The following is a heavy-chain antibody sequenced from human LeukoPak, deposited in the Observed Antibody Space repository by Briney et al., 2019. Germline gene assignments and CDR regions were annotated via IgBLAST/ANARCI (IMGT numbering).Heavy chain of an antibody. D-gene: IGHD6-19*01. J-gene: IGHJ4*02. CDR3: ARADVGALGLAVAGSFDY. CDR2: INHSGST. V-gene: IGHV4-34*01. Sequence: PSETLSLTCAVYGGSFSGYYWSWIRQPPGKGLEWIGEINHSGSTNYNPSLKSRVTISVDTSTSTVYMELSSLRSEDTAVYYCARADVGALGLAVAGSFDYWGQGTLVTVSS. CDR1: GGSFSGYY.